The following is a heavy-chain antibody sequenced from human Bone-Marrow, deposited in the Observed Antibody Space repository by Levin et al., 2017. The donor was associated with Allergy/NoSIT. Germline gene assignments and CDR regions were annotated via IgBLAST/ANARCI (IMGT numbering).Heavy chain of an antibody. CDR2: ITGSGAVT. CDR3: AKDPNGDYVGAFDS. CDR1: GLTFSTYA. Sequence: GSLRLSCVGSGLTFSTYAMTWVRQAPGKGLEWVSAITGSGAVTLYADSVKGRFTISRDNSKNTLYLQMHSLRAEDSALYYCAKDPNGDYVGAFDSWGPGTMVTVSS. V-gene: IGHV3-23*01. J-gene: IGHJ3*01. D-gene: IGHD4-17*01.